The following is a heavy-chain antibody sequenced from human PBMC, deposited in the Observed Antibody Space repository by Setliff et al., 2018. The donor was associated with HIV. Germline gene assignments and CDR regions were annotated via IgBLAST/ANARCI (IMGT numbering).Heavy chain of an antibody. J-gene: IGHJ6*03. CDR1: GDTFSSSP. D-gene: IGHD3-10*01. CDR2: IIPIFGTA. V-gene: IGHV1-69*05. Sequence: SVKVSCKSAGDTFSSSPINWVRQAPGQGLEWMGVIIPIFGTANYAQKFQGRVTITTDESTTTAYMELRSLRSEDTAVYYCARETYYGSGSYLPTEYYYYYMDVWGKGTTVTVSS. CDR3: ARETYYGSGSYLPTEYYYYYMDV.